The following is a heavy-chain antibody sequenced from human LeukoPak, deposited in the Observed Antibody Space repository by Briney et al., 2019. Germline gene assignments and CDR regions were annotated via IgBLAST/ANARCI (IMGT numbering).Heavy chain of an antibody. CDR2: IYYSGST. CDR1: GGSISSGDYY. J-gene: IGHJ4*02. CDR3: ARDLLNEGNHLDY. Sequence: PSEALSLTCTVSGGSISSGDYYWSWIRQPPGKGLEWIGYIYYSGSTYYNPSLKSRVTISVDTSKNQFSLKLSSVTAADTTVYYCARDLLNEGNHLDYWGQGTLVTVSS. V-gene: IGHV4-30-4*01. D-gene: IGHD4-23*01.